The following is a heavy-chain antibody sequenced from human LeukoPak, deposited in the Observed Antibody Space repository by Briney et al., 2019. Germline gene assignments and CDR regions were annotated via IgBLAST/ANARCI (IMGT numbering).Heavy chain of an antibody. D-gene: IGHD3-10*02. CDR2: INHSGST. CDR1: GGSFSGYY. J-gene: IGHJ4*02. CDR3: ARLTAFMFGEFGFDY. V-gene: IGHV4-34*01. Sequence: SETLSLTCAVYGGSFSGYYWSWLRQPPGKGLEWIGEINHSGSTNYNPSLKSRVTISVDTSKNQFSLKLSSVTAADTAVYYCARLTAFMFGEFGFDYWGQGTLVTVSS.